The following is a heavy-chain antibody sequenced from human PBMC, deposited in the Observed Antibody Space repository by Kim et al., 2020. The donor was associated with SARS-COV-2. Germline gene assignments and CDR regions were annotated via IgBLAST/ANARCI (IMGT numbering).Heavy chain of an antibody. Sequence: GESLKISCKGSGYSFTSYWIGWVRQMPGKGLEWMGIIYPGDSDTRYSPSFQGQVTISADKSISTAYLQWSSLKASDTAMYYCARTGYDFWSGGSWFDPWGQGTLVTVSS. V-gene: IGHV5-51*01. CDR1: GYSFTSYW. J-gene: IGHJ5*02. CDR3: ARTGYDFWSGGSWFDP. D-gene: IGHD3-3*01. CDR2: IYPGDSDT.